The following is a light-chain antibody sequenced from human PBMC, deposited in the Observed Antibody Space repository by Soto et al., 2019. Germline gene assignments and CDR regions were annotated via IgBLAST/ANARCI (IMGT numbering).Light chain of an antibody. V-gene: IGLV4-60*02. J-gene: IGLJ3*02. CDR2: LEGSGSY. CDR3: ETCDSNTHTV. Sequence: QLVLTQSSSASASLGSSVKLTCTLSSGHSSYIIAWHQQQPGKAPRYLMKLEGSGSYNKGSGVPDRFSGSSSGADRYLTISILQFEDEADYYCETCDSNTHTVFGGGTKLTVL. CDR1: SGHSSYI.